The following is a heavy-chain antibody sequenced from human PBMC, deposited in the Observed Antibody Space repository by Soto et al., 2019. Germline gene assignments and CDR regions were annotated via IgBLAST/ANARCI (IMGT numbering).Heavy chain of an antibody. J-gene: IGHJ4*02. CDR3: VKELNWGKDY. CDR1: GFTFSSYA. D-gene: IGHD7-27*01. CDR2: ISSNGGST. Sequence: GGSLRLSCSASGFTFSSYAMHWVRQAPGKGLEYVSAISSNGGSTYYADSVKGRFTISRDNSKNTLYLQMSSLRAEDTAVYYYVKELNWGKDYWGQGTLVTVSS. V-gene: IGHV3-64D*08.